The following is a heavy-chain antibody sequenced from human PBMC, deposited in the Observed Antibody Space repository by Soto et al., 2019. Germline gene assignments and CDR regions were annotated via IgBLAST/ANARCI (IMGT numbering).Heavy chain of an antibody. D-gene: IGHD2-2*01. V-gene: IGHV1-3*01. J-gene: IGHJ6*03. CDR1: GYTFTSYA. CDR3: ARVPVVFYYMDV. CDR2: INAGNGNT. Sequence: ASVKVSCKASGYTFTSYAMHWVRQAPGQRLEWMGWINAGNGNTKYSQKFQGRVTIIRDTSASTAYMELSSLRSEDTAVYYCARVPVVFYYMDVWGKGTTVTVSS.